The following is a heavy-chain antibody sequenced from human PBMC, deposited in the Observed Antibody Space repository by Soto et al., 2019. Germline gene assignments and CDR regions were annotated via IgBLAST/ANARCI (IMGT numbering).Heavy chain of an antibody. V-gene: IGHV4-34*01. D-gene: IGHD3-22*01. CDR2: INHSGST. Sequence: LSLTCSVYGGSFIGYYSSWIRQPPGKGLEWIGEINHSGSTNYNPSLKSRVTISVDTSENQFSLKLSSVTAADTAVYYCERGRSSGYYLQNYYYYGMDVWGQGTTVTVSS. CDR1: GGSFIGYY. J-gene: IGHJ6*02. CDR3: ERGRSSGYYLQNYYYYGMDV.